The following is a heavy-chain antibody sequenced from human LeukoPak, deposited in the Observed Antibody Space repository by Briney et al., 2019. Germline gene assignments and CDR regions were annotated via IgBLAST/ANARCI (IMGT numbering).Heavy chain of an antibody. CDR1: GFTFSNYN. CDR2: ITSSSTI. J-gene: IGHJ4*02. V-gene: IGHV3-48*02. Sequence: GGSLRLSCAASGFTFSNYNMNWVRQAPGKGLEWVSHITSSSTIYYADSVKGRFTISRDNAKNSLYLQMNSLRDEDTAVYYCARRFDSWGQGTLVTVSS. CDR3: ARRFDS.